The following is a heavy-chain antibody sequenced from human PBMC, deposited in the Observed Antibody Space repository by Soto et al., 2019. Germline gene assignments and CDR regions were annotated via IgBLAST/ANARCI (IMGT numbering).Heavy chain of an antibody. V-gene: IGHV3-49*03. Sequence: GGSLRLSCTASGFTSGDYAMSWFRQAPGKGLEWVGFIRSEAYGGTTEYAASVKGRFTISRDDSKSIAYLQMNSLKTEDTAVYYCTRAIFGVVVHSPYYYGMDVWGQGTTVTVYS. D-gene: IGHD3-3*01. CDR2: IRSEAYGGTT. CDR3: TRAIFGVVVHSPYYYGMDV. CDR1: GFTSGDYA. J-gene: IGHJ6*02.